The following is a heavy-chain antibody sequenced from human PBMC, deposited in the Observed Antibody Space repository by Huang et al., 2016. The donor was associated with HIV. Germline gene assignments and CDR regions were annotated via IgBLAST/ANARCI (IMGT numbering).Heavy chain of an antibody. CDR1: GFTFNKFD. V-gene: IGHV3-30*18. J-gene: IGHJ4*02. D-gene: IGHD1-26*01. Sequence: QVQLVESGGGVVQPGRSLRLSCAAFGFTFNKFDMHWVRQAPGKGLEWVAIISYDGRSKYHAESVKGRFPIARDNSKNTVYLQMNSLRVEDTAVYYCAKDGRGSGTYYDYFEYWGQGTLVTVSS. CDR2: ISYDGRSK. CDR3: AKDGRGSGTYYDYFEY.